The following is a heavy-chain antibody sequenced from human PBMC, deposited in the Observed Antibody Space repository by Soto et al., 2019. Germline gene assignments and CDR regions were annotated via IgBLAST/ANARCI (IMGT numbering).Heavy chain of an antibody. J-gene: IGHJ5*02. CDR3: AREGRGRITIFGVVMVWFDP. V-gene: IGHV3-7*01. D-gene: IGHD3-3*01. Sequence: GGSLRLSCAASGFTFSSYWMSWVRQAPGKGLEWVANIKQDGSEKYYVDSVKGRFTISRDNAKNSLYLQMNSLRAEDTAVYYCAREGRGRITIFGVVMVWFDPWGQGTLVTVSS. CDR1: GFTFSSYW. CDR2: IKQDGSEK.